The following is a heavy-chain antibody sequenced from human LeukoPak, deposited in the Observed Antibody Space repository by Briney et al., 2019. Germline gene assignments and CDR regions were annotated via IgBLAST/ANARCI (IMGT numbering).Heavy chain of an antibody. D-gene: IGHD5-12*01. CDR2: IYYSGST. CDR3: ARDRTDIVATSHFDY. V-gene: IGHV4-59*01. CDR1: GGSISSYY. J-gene: IGHJ4*02. Sequence: SETLSLTCTVSGGSISSYYWSWIRQPPGKGLEWIGYIYYSGSTNYNPSLKSRVTISVDTSKNQFSLNLSSVTAADTAVYYCARDRTDIVATSHFDYWGQGTLVTVSS.